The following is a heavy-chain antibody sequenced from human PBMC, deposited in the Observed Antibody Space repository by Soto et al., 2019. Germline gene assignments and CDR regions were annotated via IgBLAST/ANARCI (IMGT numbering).Heavy chain of an antibody. CDR2: IIPIFGTA. V-gene: IGHV1-69*13. CDR3: ARSIGRYYYYYYGMDV. J-gene: IGHJ6*02. D-gene: IGHD1-26*01. Sequence: GASVKVSCKASGGTFSSYAISWVRQAPGQGLEWMGGIIPIFGTANYAQKFQGRVTITADESTSTAYMELSSLRSEDTAVYYCARSIGRYYYYYYGMDVWGQGTTVTVSS. CDR1: GGTFSSYA.